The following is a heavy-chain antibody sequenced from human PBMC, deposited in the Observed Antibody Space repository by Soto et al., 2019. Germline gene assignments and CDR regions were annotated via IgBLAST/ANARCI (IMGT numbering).Heavy chain of an antibody. J-gene: IGHJ4*02. CDR3: ARGYNYDSFDY. Sequence: AAVQVSCKASGYTFTSYGISWVRQAAGQGLEWMGWISAYNGHTNYAQKSQGRVTMTTDTSTSTAYMELRSLRSDDTAVYYCARGYNYDSFDYWGQGTLVTVSS. V-gene: IGHV1-18*01. CDR2: ISAYNGHT. D-gene: IGHD3-22*01. CDR1: GYTFTSYG.